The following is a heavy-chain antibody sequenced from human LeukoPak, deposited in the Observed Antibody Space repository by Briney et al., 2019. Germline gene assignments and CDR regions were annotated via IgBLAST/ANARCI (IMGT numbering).Heavy chain of an antibody. J-gene: IGHJ4*02. V-gene: IGHV5-51*01. CDR1: GYSFTSYW. CDR3: ASSYYYDSSGYYPPGY. CDR2: IYPGDSDT. Sequence: GESLKISCKGSGYSFTSYWIGWVRQMPGKGLEWMGIIYPGDSDTRYSPSFQGQVTISADKSIGTAYLQWSSLKASDTAMYYCASSYYYDSSGYYPPGYWGQGTLVTASS. D-gene: IGHD3-22*01.